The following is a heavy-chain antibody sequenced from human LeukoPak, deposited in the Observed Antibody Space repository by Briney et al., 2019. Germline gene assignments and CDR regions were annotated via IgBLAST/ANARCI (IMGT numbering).Heavy chain of an antibody. CDR1: GGSISSGDYY. J-gene: IGHJ5*02. D-gene: IGHD3-10*01. CDR2: IYYSGST. Sequence: PSETLSLTCTVSGGSISSGDYYWSWIRQPPGKGLDWIGYIYYSGSTYYNPSLKSRVTISVDTSKNQFSLKLSSVTAADTAVYYCARGRRRYNWFDPWGQGTLVTVSS. V-gene: IGHV4-30-4*08. CDR3: ARGRRRYNWFDP.